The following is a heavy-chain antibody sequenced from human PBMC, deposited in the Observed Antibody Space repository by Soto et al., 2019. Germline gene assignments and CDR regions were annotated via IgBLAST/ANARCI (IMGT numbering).Heavy chain of an antibody. CDR2: IYYSGST. D-gene: IGHD3-22*01. CDR3: ATVPTYYYDRSGYANAFDM. CDR1: CGSINSGDYC. Sequence: SETLSLTCTGSCGSINSGDYCWSWIRQPPGEGLEWIGYIYYSGSTYHNPSLKSRINISVDTSKNQFSLKLSSVTAADTAVYYCATVPTYYYDRSGYANAFDMWGQGTMVTVSS. J-gene: IGHJ3*02. V-gene: IGHV4-30-4*01.